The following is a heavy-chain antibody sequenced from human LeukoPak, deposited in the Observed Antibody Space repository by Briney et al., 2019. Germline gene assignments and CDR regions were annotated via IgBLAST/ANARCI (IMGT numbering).Heavy chain of an antibody. CDR3: ARGRGRGQWLAHYFDY. J-gene: IGHJ4*02. CDR1: GGSFSGGYY. CDR2: INHSGST. V-gene: IGHV4-34*01. D-gene: IGHD6-19*01. Sequence: PSETLSLTCAVYGGSFSGGYYWNWIRQPPGKGLEWIGEINHSGSTNYNPSLKTRVTISLDTSKIQFSLKLSSVTAAGTAVYYCARGRGRGQWLAHYFDYWGQGTLVTVSS.